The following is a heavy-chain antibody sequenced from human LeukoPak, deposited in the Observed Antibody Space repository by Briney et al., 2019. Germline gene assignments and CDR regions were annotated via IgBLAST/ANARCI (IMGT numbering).Heavy chain of an antibody. CDR1: GLSLKDKW. CDR3: VSGGHYFGP. Sequence: PGGSLTLSCKVSGLSLKDKWMSWVRQAPGKGLDWVGRIRSETDGGTTDYAAPVKGRCSISRDNSRSTLYLQMNSLKTEDTAVYYCVSGGHYFGPWGQGTLVTVSS. J-gene: IGHJ4*02. V-gene: IGHV3-15*01. CDR2: IRSETDGGTT.